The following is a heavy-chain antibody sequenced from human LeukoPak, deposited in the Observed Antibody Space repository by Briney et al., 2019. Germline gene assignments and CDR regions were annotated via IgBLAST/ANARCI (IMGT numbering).Heavy chain of an antibody. Sequence: PGGSLRLSCAASGFTFSSYSMNWVRQAPGKGLEWVSSISSSSSSYIYYADSVKGRFTISRDNAKNSLYLQMNSLRAEDTAVYYCARASLWYSSGCLGYWGQGTLVTVSS. CDR3: ARASLWYSSGCLGY. CDR2: ISSSSSSYI. V-gene: IGHV3-21*01. J-gene: IGHJ4*02. CDR1: GFTFSSYS. D-gene: IGHD6-19*01.